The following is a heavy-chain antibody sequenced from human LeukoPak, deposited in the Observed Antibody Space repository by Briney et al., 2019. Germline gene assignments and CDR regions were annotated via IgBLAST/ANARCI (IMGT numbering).Heavy chain of an antibody. CDR1: GFTFSDYY. V-gene: IGHV3-11*01. J-gene: IGHJ4*02. CDR3: ARDTPASSLGELSFSL. Sequence: GGSLRLSCAGSGFTFSDYYMSWIRQAPGKGLEWVSYISSSGSTIYYADSVKGRFTISRDNAKNSLYLQMNSLRAEDTAVYYCARDTPASSLGELSFSLWGQGTLVTVSS. CDR2: ISSSGSTI. D-gene: IGHD3-16*02.